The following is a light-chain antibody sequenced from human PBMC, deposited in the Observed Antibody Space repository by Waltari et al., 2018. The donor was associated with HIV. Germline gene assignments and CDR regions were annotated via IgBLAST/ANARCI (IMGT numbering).Light chain of an antibody. CDR1: ALPKQY. CDR2: KDS. V-gene: IGLV3-25*03. J-gene: IGLJ3*02. Sequence: SYELTQPPSVSVSPGQTATITCSGDALPKQYGYWYQQKPGQAPVVVIYKDSDRPSGIPERFSGSSSGTTVTLTISGVQAEDEADYYCAVWDDSLSGPVFGGGTKLTVL. CDR3: AVWDDSLSGPV.